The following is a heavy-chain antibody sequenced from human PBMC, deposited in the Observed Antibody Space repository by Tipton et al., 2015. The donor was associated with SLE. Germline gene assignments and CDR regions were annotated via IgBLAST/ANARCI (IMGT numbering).Heavy chain of an antibody. CDR1: GGSISSGSYY. V-gene: IGHV4-39*01. J-gene: IGHJ4*02. CDR2: INHSGST. D-gene: IGHD1-14*01. CDR3: ATAGITGTTGYFDY. Sequence: TLSLTCTVSGGSISSGSYYWSWIRQPPGKGLEWIGEINHSGSTNYNPSLKSRVTISVDTSKNQFSLKLSSVTAADTAVYYCATAGITGTTGYFDYWGQGTLVTVSS.